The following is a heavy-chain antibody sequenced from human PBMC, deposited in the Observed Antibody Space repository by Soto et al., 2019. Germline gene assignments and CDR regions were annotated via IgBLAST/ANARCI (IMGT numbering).Heavy chain of an antibody. Sequence: PGGSLRLSCAASGFTFSSYSMNWVRQAPGKGLEWVSSISSRSSYIHYADSVKGRFTISRDNAKNSLYLQMNGLRAEDTAMYYCAGDLFIVTGLSNPYAMDVWGQGTTVTVSS. V-gene: IGHV3-21*01. D-gene: IGHD1-20*01. CDR1: GFTFSSYS. CDR2: ISSRSSYI. CDR3: AGDLFIVTGLSNPYAMDV. J-gene: IGHJ6*02.